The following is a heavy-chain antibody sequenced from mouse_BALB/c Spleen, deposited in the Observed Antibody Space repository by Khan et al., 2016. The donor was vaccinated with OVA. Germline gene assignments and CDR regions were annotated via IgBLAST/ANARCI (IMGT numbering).Heavy chain of an antibody. Sequence: QIQLVQSGPELKKPGETVKISCKASGYTFTNYGMNWVKQAPGKGLKWMGWINTYTGEPTYADDFKGRFAFSLETSASTAYLQITNLKNEDMATXVCAIVASYWYFDVWGAGTTVTVSS. CDR2: INTYTGEP. D-gene: IGHD1-3*01. J-gene: IGHJ1*01. V-gene: IGHV9-1*02. CDR3: AIVASYWYFDV. CDR1: GYTFTNYG.